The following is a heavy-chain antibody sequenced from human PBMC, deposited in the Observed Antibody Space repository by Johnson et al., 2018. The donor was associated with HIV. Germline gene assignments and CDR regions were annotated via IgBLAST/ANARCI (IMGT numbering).Heavy chain of an antibody. CDR3: ATSLYYYDSSGFSFDAFDI. CDR1: GFTFSSYG. CDR2: IRYDGSNK. J-gene: IGHJ3*02. V-gene: IGHV3-30*02. Sequence: QVLLVESGGVVVRPGGSLRLSCAASGFTFSSYGMHWVRQAPGKGLEWVAFIRYDGSNKYYADSMKGRFTISRDNSKNTLYLQMNSLRAEDTAVYYCATSLYYYDSSGFSFDAFDIWGQGTLVTVSS. D-gene: IGHD3-22*01.